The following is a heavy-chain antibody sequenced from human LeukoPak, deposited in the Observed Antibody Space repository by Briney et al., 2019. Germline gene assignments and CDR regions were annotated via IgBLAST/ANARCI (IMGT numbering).Heavy chain of an antibody. D-gene: IGHD3-10*01. CDR3: ARDFAREFTIDY. CDR1: GFTFSNYN. Sequence: GGSLRLSCAASGFTFSNYNMNWVRQPPGKGRQGVSYISSSSNIIYYADSVKGRFTISRDNAKNSLFLQMNSLRAEDTAVYYCARDFAREFTIDYWGQGTLVTVSS. CDR2: ISSSSNII. V-gene: IGHV3-48*01. J-gene: IGHJ4*02.